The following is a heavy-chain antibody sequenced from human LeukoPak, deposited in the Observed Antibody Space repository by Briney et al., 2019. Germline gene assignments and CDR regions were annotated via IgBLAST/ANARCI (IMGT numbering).Heavy chain of an antibody. V-gene: IGHV3-53*01. CDR2: IYSGGST. J-gene: IGHJ4*02. CDR1: GFTVSSNY. CDR3: ARDFYYDSSGYGY. Sequence: GGSLRLSCAASGFTVSSNYMSWVRQAPGKGLEWVSVIYSGGSTYYADSVKGRFTISRDNSKNTLYLQMNSLRAEDTAVYYCARDFYYDSSGYGYWGQGILVTVSS. D-gene: IGHD3-22*01.